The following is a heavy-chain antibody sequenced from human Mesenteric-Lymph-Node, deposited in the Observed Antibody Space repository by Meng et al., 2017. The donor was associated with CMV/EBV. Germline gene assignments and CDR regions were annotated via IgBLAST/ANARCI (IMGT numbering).Heavy chain of an antibody. CDR3: AREFLWVGYYYYGMDV. D-gene: IGHD2-15*01. CDR1: GFTFSSYS. Sequence: GGSLRLSCAASGFTFSSYSMNWVRQAPGKGLEWVSSISSSSTYIYYADSVKGRFTISRDNAKNSLYLQMNSLRAEDTAVYYCAREFLWVGYYYYGMDVWGQGTTVTVSS. J-gene: IGHJ6*02. CDR2: ISSSSTYI. V-gene: IGHV3-21*01.